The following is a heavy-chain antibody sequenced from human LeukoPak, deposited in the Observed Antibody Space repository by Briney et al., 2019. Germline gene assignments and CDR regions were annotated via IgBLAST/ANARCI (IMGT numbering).Heavy chain of an antibody. CDR1: GHSFTSNY. Sequence: GASVKVSCKASGHSFTSNYIHWVRQAPGQGLEWMGMIYPRDGSTSYAQKFQGRVTVTRDTSTSTVHMELSGLRSDDTAVYYCARPYQHDSSGPDGYWGQGTLVIVSS. CDR2: IYPRDGST. V-gene: IGHV1-46*01. CDR3: ARPYQHDSSGPDGY. J-gene: IGHJ4*02. D-gene: IGHD3-22*01.